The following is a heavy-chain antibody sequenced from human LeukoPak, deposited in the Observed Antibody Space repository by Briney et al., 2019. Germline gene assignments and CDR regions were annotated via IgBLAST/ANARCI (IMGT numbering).Heavy chain of an antibody. J-gene: IGHJ4*02. CDR2: MSPKSGNT. V-gene: IGHV1-8*01. Sequence: GASVKVSCKASGYTFTSYDINWVRQATGQGLEWMGWMSPKSGNTGYAQKFQGRVTMTRDTSISTAYMELSRLRSDDTAVYYCARDKGGGLVDENYFDYWGQGTLVTVSS. D-gene: IGHD6-19*01. CDR3: ARDKGGGLVDENYFDY. CDR1: GYTFTSYD.